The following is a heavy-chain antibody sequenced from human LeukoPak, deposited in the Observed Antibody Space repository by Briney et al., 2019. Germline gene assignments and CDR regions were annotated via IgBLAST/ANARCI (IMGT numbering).Heavy chain of an antibody. J-gene: IGHJ4*02. CDR3: AKGRLGMVMGLDY. D-gene: IGHD5-18*01. Sequence: PGGSLRLSCAASGFTFSSYAMHWVRQAPGKGLEWVSAISGSGGSTYYADSVKGRFTISRDNSKNTLYLQMNSLRAEDTAVYYCAKGRLGMVMGLDYWGQGTLVTVSS. CDR1: GFTFSSYA. V-gene: IGHV3-23*01. CDR2: ISGSGGST.